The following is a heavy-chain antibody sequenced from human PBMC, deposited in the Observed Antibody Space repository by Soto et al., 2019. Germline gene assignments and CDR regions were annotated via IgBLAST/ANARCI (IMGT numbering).Heavy chain of an antibody. D-gene: IGHD3-10*01. CDR1: GYTLTELS. V-gene: IGHV1-24*01. Sequence: ASVKVSCKVSGYTLTELSMHWVRQAPGKGLEWMGGFDPEDGETIYAQKFQGIVTMTEDTSTDTAYMELRSLRSEDTAVYYCATGYCSVSYGDYWGQGTLVTVSS. CDR2: FDPEDGET. CDR3: ATGYCSVSYGDY. J-gene: IGHJ4*02.